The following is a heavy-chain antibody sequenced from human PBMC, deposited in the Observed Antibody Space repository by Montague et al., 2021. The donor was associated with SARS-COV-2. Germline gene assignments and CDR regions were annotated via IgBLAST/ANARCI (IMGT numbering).Heavy chain of an antibody. CDR2: IYYSGST. CDR1: GGSFSGYD. CDR3: ARLGLRYFDWLLLGEGYFDY. Sequence: SETLSLTCAVYGGSFSGYDWSWIRQPPGKGLEWIGYIYYSGSTNYNPSLKSRVTISVDTSKNQFSLKLSSVTAADTAVYYCARLGLRYFDWLLLGEGYFDYWGQGTLVTVSS. J-gene: IGHJ4*02. D-gene: IGHD3-9*01. V-gene: IGHV4-59*08.